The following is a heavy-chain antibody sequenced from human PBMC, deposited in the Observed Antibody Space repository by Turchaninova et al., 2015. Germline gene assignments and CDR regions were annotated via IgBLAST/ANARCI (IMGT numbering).Heavy chain of an antibody. V-gene: IGHV5-51*01. CDR1: GYSCTKYR. CDR3: ARRGTTDWFDH. CDR2: IYPGDSET. Sequence: EVPLVPSAAEGQQPGEPPQVRCKGSGYSCTKYRSGWGRQVPGKGLEWMGIIYPGDSETRYNPSYQGQVTSSADRSISTAYLQWRSLKAADTAMYYCARRGTTDWFDHWGQGTLVTVSS. J-gene: IGHJ5*02. D-gene: IGHD3-16*01.